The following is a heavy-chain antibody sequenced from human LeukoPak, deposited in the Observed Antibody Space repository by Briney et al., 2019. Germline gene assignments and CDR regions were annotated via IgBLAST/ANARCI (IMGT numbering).Heavy chain of an antibody. V-gene: IGHV1-2*02. CDR3: ARDRSVRGVIDY. CDR2: INPNNGGT. CDR1: GYTFTGYY. D-gene: IGHD3-10*01. Sequence: EASVKVSCKASGYTFTGYYMHWVRQAPGQGLEWMGWINPNNGGTNYAQKFQGRVTMTRDTSISTAYMELSRLRSDDTAVYYCARDRSVRGVIDYWGQGTLVTVSS. J-gene: IGHJ4*02.